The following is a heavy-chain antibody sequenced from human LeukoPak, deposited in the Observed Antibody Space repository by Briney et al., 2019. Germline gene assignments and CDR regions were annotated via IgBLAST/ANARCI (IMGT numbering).Heavy chain of an antibody. CDR2: IHYSGNT. D-gene: IGHD3-10*01. CDR3: ARQYGSGSYFDY. V-gene: IGHV4-39*01. J-gene: IGHJ4*02. Sequence: SETLSLTCIVFGGSISRSTYYWGWIRQPPGKGLEWIGSIHYSGNTYYNPSLKSRITISVDTSENQFSLKLSSVTAADTAVYYCARQYGSGSYFDYWGQGTLVTVSS. CDR1: GGSISRSTYY.